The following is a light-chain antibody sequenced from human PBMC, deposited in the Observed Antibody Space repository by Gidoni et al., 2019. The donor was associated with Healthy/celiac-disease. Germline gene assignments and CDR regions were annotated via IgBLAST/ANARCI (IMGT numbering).Light chain of an antibody. CDR3: SSYTSSSTLVV. Sequence: QSALTQPASESGSPGQSITISCTGTSSDVGGYHYVSWYQQHPGKAPKLMIYEVSNRPSGVSNRFSGSKSGNTASLTISGLQAEDEADYYCSSYTSSSTLVVFGGGTKLTVL. CDR1: SSDVGGYHY. J-gene: IGLJ2*01. CDR2: EVS. V-gene: IGLV2-14*01.